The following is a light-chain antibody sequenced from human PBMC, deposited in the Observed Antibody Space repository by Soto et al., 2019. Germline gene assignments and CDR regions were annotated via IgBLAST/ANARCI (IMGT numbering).Light chain of an antibody. CDR3: QSYDSSLSGV. J-gene: IGLJ3*02. Sequence: QSVLTQPPSVSGAPGQRVTISCTGSSYNIGAGYDVHWYQQLPGTAPKLLIYGNSNRPSGVPDRFSGSKSGTSASLAITGLQAEDEADYYCQSYDSSLSGVFGVGTKVTVL. CDR1: SYNIGAGYD. V-gene: IGLV1-40*01. CDR2: GNS.